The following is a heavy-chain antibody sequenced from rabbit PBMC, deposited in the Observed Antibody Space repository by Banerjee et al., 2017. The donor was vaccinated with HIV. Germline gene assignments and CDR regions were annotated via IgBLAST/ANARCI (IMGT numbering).Heavy chain of an antibody. J-gene: IGHJ4*01. D-gene: IGHD8-1*01. V-gene: IGHV1S45*01. CDR3: ARDGAGSNYGDL. CDR1: GFDLSAYW. Sequence: QEQLEESGGDLVKPEGSLTLTCKASGFDLSAYWMCWVRQAPGKGLEWIACTYAGSSGDTVYATWAKGRFTISKASWTTVTLQMTSLTAADTASYFCARDGAGSNYGDLWGPGT. CDR2: TYAGSSGDT.